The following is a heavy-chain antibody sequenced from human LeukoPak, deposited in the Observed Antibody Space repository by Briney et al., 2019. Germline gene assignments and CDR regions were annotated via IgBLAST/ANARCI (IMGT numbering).Heavy chain of an antibody. CDR1: GYIFTDYY. V-gene: IGHV1-2*02. D-gene: IGHD3-10*01. J-gene: IGHJ4*02. Sequence: GASVKVSCMASGYIFTDYYIHWVRQARGQGLEWMGWINPNGGGTYFAQKFEARVTLTRDTSINTVYMEVRGLTSDDTAVYYCAKSQYSFGAGSTRPPFDYWGQGTLVTVSS. CDR3: AKSQYSFGAGSTRPPFDY. CDR2: INPNGGGT.